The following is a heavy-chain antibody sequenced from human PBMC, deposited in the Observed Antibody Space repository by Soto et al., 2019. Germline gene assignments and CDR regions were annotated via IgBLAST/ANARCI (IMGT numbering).Heavy chain of an antibody. D-gene: IGHD1-26*01. CDR3: AREGWGGRYFYGMDV. CDR1: GGSISSGGYY. CDR2: IYYSGST. V-gene: IGHV4-31*03. Sequence: QVQLQESGPGLVKPSQTLSLTCTVSGGSISSGGYYWSWIRQHPGKGLEWIGYIYYSGSTYYNPSLKSRVTISVDTSKNQFSRKLSSVTAADTAVYYCAREGWGGRYFYGMDVWGQGTTVTVSS. J-gene: IGHJ6*02.